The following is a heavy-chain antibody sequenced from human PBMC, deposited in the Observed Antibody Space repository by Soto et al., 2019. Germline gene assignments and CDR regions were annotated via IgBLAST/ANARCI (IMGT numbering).Heavy chain of an antibody. D-gene: IGHD6-13*01. Sequence: QVQLVQSGAEVKKPGSSVKVSCKASGGTFSSYRINWVRQAPGQGLEWVGGIVPIYRTAYYAQKFQGRVTITADESARTAYMELRSLKSQDTAVYYCARDSGAKLSSSWGQGTLVTVSS. CDR2: IVPIYRTA. V-gene: IGHV1-69*01. CDR1: GGTFSSYR. J-gene: IGHJ4*02. CDR3: ARDSGAKLSSS.